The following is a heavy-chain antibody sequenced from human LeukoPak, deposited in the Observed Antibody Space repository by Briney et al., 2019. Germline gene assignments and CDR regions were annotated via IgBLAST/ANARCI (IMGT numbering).Heavy chain of an antibody. CDR3: ARSARGVVPAAKPVGAFDI. D-gene: IGHD2-2*01. J-gene: IGHJ3*02. Sequence: KASETLSLTCIISGGSISSTTYCGGWIRQPPGKGLEWIGEIYHSGSTNYNPSLKSRVTISVDKSKNQFSLKLSSVTAADTAVYYCARSARGVVPAAKPVGAFDIWGQGTMVTVSS. CDR1: GGSISSTTYC. CDR2: IYHSGST. V-gene: IGHV4-39*07.